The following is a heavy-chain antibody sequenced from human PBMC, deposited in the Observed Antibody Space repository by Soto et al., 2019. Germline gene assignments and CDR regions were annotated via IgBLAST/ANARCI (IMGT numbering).Heavy chain of an antibody. CDR1: GYTFTSYG. J-gene: IGHJ4*02. D-gene: IGHD6-19*01. V-gene: IGHV1-18*01. Sequence: QVQLVQSGAEVKKPGASVKVSCKASGYTFTSYGISWVRQAPGQGLEWMGWMSAYNGNTNDAQKLQGRATMTTDESKNTAYMELRSLRSDDTAVYSCASDGGWQPDYWGQGTLVTVSS. CDR3: ASDGGWQPDY. CDR2: MSAYNGNT.